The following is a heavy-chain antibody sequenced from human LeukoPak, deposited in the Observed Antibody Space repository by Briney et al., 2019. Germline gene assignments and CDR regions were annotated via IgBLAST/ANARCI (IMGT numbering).Heavy chain of an antibody. CDR2: ISYNENT. J-gene: IGHJ6*04. CDR1: GGSVSSGTYY. D-gene: IGHD3-10*01. CDR3: AREASLVRGIFITRYGLDV. Sequence: SETLSLTCTVPGGSVSSGTYYWTWVRQPPGKGLEWIAYISYNENTNYNPSLKSRLTMSLDTSKNQFSLRLSSVTAADTAVYYCAREASLVRGIFITRYGLDVWGKGTTVTVSS. V-gene: IGHV4-61*01.